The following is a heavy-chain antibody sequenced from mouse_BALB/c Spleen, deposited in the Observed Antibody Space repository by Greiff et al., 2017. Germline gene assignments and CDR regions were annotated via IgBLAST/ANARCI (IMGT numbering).Heavy chain of an antibody. CDR3: ARGSSLLRGTDY. CDR2: ISYSGST. V-gene: IGHV3-2*02. J-gene: IGHJ2*01. Sequence: VQLKESGPGLVKPSQSLSLTCTVTGYSITSDYAWNWIRQFPGNKLEWMGYISYSGSTSYNPSLKSRISITRDTSKNQFFLQLNSVTTEDTATYYCARGSSLLRGTDYWGQGTTLTVSS. CDR1: GYSITSDYA. D-gene: IGHD1-2*01.